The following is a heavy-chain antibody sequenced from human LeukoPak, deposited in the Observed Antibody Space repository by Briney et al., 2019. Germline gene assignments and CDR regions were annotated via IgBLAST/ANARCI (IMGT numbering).Heavy chain of an antibody. CDR2: ITASGYYT. J-gene: IGHJ3*02. D-gene: IGHD2-8*01. Sequence: ASVKVSCKASGYTFTSNHMHWVRQAPGQGLEWVGVITASGYYTRYAQNFQGRVTMTRDTSTSTVYMELSSLRSEDTALYFCARDGTNYTFDIWGQGTMVTVSS. CDR1: GYTFTSNH. CDR3: ARDGTNYTFDI. V-gene: IGHV1-46*01.